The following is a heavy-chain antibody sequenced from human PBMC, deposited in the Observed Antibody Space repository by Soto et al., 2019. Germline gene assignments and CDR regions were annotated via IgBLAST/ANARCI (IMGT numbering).Heavy chain of an antibody. D-gene: IGHD3-10*01. J-gene: IGHJ6*02. V-gene: IGHV3-21*01. Sequence: EVQLVESGGGLVKPGGSLRLSCEASGFTFSSYTLNWVRQAPGKGMEWVSSIGGVSSYIYYADSVKGRFTIPRDNAKNSLYLQMNSLRAEDTAVYYCARRGSRGYGMDVWGQGTTVTVSS. CDR3: ARRGSRGYGMDV. CDR1: GFTFSSYT. CDR2: IGGVSSYI.